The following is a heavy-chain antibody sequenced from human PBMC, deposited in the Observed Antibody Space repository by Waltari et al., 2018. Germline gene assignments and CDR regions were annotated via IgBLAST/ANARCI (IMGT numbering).Heavy chain of an antibody. CDR1: GGSVSGYY. CDR2: INHSGGS. V-gene: IGHV4-34*01. D-gene: IGHD3-10*01. J-gene: IGHJ4*02. CDR3: VRGRGVGRGVFAY. Sequence: QVQLQQWGAGLLKPSETLSLTCAVYGGSVSGYYWIWIRQSPGKGLEWIGEINHSGGSNYNPSLKSRVTRSGETSKNQLSLKLSSVTAADTAVYYCVRGRGVGRGVFAYWGQGTLVAVSS.